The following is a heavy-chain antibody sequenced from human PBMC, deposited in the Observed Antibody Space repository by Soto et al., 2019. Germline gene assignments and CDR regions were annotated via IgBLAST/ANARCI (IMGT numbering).Heavy chain of an antibody. CDR3: ARALDYYNSSGYYYDWDFDL. D-gene: IGHD3-22*01. V-gene: IGHV1-18*01. CDR1: GYTFTNYA. J-gene: IGHJ2*01. Sequence: QLQLVQSGAEVKKPGASVKVSCKTSGYTFTNYAISWVRQAPGQGLEWMGWISAYNGNTWYAEKVQGRLTMTTDTSTGTGYMVLRSLRSDDTAVYFCARALDYYNSSGYYYDWDFDLWGRGTQVTVSS. CDR2: ISAYNGNT.